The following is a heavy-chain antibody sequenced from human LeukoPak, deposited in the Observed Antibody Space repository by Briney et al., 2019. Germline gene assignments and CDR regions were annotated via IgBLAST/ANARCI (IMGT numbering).Heavy chain of an antibody. Sequence: SETLSLTCAVYGGSFSGYYWSWIRQPPGKGLEWIGEINHSGSTNYNPSLKSRVTISVDTSKNQFSLKLSSVTAADTAVYYCAIVDTEWEDAFDIWGQGTMVTVSS. D-gene: IGHD5-18*01. V-gene: IGHV4-34*01. CDR2: INHSGST. J-gene: IGHJ3*02. CDR1: GGSFSGYY. CDR3: AIVDTEWEDAFDI.